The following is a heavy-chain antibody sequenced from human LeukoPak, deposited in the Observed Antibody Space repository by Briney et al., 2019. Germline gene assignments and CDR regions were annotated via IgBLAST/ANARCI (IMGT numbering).Heavy chain of an antibody. V-gene: IGHV4-59*01. Sequence: PSETLSLTCTVSGGSISSYYWSWIRQPPGKGLEWIGYIYYSGSTNYNPSLKSRVTISVDTSKNQFSLKLSSVTAADTAVYYCARGPGGGDSGLDYWGQGTLVTVSS. CDR3: ARGPGGGDSGLDY. CDR2: IYYSGST. CDR1: GGSISSYY. D-gene: IGHD2-21*01. J-gene: IGHJ4*02.